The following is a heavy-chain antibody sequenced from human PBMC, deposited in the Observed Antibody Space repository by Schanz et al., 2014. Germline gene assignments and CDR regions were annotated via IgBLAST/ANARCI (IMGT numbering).Heavy chain of an antibody. D-gene: IGHD3-22*01. CDR3: ARDDRTYCYGIDV. CDR1: GYTTFTDYY. CDR2: INPNSGDT. J-gene: IGHJ6*02. V-gene: IGHV1-2*04. Sequence: QVQLVQSGAEVKKPGASVKVSCKASGYTTFTDYYIHWVRQAPGQGLEWMGWINPNSGDTNYAQKFQGWVTVTRDTSISTVYMELSRVTYEDTAVYYCARDDRTYCYGIDVWGQGTTVTVSS.